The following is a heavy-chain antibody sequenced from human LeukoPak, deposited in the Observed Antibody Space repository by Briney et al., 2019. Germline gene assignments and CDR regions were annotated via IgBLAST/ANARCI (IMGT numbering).Heavy chain of an antibody. Sequence: GGSLRLSCEASGFTFYNYDIHWVRQAPGKVVEGVAVIRYDGSTKYYADSEKGRFTISRDNSKSTLSLQMNSLRAEDTAVYYCAREGYYYDSSGYQYYFDNWGQGTLVTVSS. V-gene: IGHV3-33*01. CDR3: AREGYYYDSSGYQYYFDN. J-gene: IGHJ4*02. D-gene: IGHD3-22*01. CDR2: IRYDGSTK. CDR1: GFTFYNYD.